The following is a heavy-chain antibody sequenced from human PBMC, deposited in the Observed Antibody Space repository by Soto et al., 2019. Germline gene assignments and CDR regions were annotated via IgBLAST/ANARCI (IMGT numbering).Heavy chain of an antibody. J-gene: IGHJ1*01. D-gene: IGHD1-1*01. CDR2: ISGSGGST. V-gene: IGHV3-23*01. Sequence: GGALRLSCAASGFGFNNYAMNWVRQAPGKGLEWVSHISGSGGSTDYADCVKGRFSISKNSSKNTLYLHMNSLRAEDTALYFCAKEGPYINCWSSAAYLQHWGLGTQVTVSS. CDR3: AKEGPYINCWSSAAYLQH. CDR1: GFGFNNYA.